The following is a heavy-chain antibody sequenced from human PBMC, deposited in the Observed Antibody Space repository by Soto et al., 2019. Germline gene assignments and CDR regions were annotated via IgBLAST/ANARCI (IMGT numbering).Heavy chain of an antibody. V-gene: IGHV4-61*01. CDR3: ARDQKVDTDLGGYYYYDLDV. D-gene: IGHD5-18*01. J-gene: IGHJ6*02. CDR1: GGSVNTRSSY. CDR2: IYYSGTT. Sequence: VQLQESGPGLVKPSETLSLTCTVSGGSVNTRSSYWSWIRQPPGQGLEWIGNIYYSGTTNYNPSLKSRVTISLDTSKNQFSLKVISVTGADTAVYHCARDQKVDTDLGGYYYYDLDVWGPGATVTVS.